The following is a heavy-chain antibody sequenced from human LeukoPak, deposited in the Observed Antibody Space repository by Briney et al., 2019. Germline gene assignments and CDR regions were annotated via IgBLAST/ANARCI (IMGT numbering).Heavy chain of an antibody. D-gene: IGHD5-24*01. Sequence: GSLRLSCAASGFTFSSYWMSWVRQAPGKGLEWVANIKQDGSEKYYVDSVKGRFTISRDNAKNSLYLQMNSLRAEDTAVYYCARGGIQLWDTIDYWGQGTLVTVSS. CDR3: ARGGIQLWDTIDY. J-gene: IGHJ4*02. CDR1: GFTFSSYW. CDR2: IKQDGSEK. V-gene: IGHV3-7*01.